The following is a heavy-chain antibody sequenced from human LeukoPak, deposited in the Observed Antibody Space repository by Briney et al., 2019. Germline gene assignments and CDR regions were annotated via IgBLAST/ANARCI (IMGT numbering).Heavy chain of an antibody. CDR1: GFTLSSYS. CDR3: ARVGDYHAFDI. J-gene: IGHJ3*02. V-gene: IGHV3-21*01. D-gene: IGHD4-17*01. Sequence: GGSLRLSCAASGFTLSSYSMNWVRQAPGKGLEWVSSISSSSSYIYYADSVKGRFTISSDNAKNSLYLQMNSLRAEDTAVYYCARVGDYHAFDIWGQGTMVTVSS. CDR2: ISSSSSYI.